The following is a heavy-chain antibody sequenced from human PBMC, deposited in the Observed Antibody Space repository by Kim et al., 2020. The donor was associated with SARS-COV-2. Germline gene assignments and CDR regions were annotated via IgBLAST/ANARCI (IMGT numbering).Heavy chain of an antibody. J-gene: IGHJ6*02. CDR2: ISYDGSNK. V-gene: IGHV3-30*18. CDR1: GFTFSSYG. Sequence: GGSLRLSCAASGFTFSSYGMHWVRQAPGKGLEWVAVISYDGSNKYYADSVKGRFTISRDNSKNTLYLQMNSLRAEDTAVYYCAKEGGLAYYYYGMDVWGQGTTVTVSS. D-gene: IGHD2-15*01. CDR3: AKEGGLAYYYYGMDV.